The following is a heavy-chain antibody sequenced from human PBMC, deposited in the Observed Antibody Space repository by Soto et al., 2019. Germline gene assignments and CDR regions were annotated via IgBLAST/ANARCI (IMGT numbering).Heavy chain of an antibody. Sequence: QVQLVESGGGAVQPGRSLRLSWAASGFTFNHFAMHWVRQAPGKGLGWVAVISYNGRRKSYADSVKGRFTISRDNSERTLDLQMNNLTSQYTGIYYCAREDSGDYFAYFDYWDQGSLVAVSS. D-gene: IGHD1-26*01. J-gene: IGHJ4*02. CDR2: ISYNGRRK. CDR3: AREDSGDYFAYFDY. V-gene: IGHV3-30*04. CDR1: GFTFNHFA.